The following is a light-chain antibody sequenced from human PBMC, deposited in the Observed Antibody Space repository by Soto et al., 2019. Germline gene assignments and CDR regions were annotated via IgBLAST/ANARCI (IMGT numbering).Light chain of an antibody. CDR2: DVS. CDR3: SSYTSSSPYV. V-gene: IGLV2-14*01. CDR1: SSDVGGYNY. Sequence: ALTQPASVTGYPGQAITISCTGTSSDVGGYNYVSWYQQHPGKAPKLMIYDVSNRPSGVSNRFSGSKSGNTASLTISGLQAEDEADYYCSSYTSSSPYVFGTGTKVTVL. J-gene: IGLJ1*01.